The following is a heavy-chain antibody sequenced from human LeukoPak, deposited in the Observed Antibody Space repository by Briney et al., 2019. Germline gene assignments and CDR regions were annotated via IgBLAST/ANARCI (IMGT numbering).Heavy chain of an antibody. CDR3: ARAGRPTSSENYFDY. D-gene: IGHD6-6*01. J-gene: IGHJ4*02. CDR2: INHSGST. V-gene: IGHV4-34*01. Sequence: PSETLSLTCAVYGGSFSDYYWSWIRQPPGKGLEWIGEINHSGSTNYNPSLKSRDTLSVDTSKNQFSLMLTSVTAADTAVYYCARAGRPTSSENYFDYWGQGTLVTVSS. CDR1: GGSFSDYY.